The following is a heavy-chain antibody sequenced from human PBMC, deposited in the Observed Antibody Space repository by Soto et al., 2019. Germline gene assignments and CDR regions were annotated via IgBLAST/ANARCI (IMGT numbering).Heavy chain of an antibody. CDR3: ARGSLYYYYYYMDV. Sequence: GGSLRLSCAASGFTFSSYWMHWVRQAPGKGLVWVSRINSDGSSTSYADSVKGRFTISRDNAKNTLYLQMNSLRAEDTAVYYCARGSLYYYYYYMDVWGKGTTVTVSS. CDR2: INSDGSST. V-gene: IGHV3-74*01. CDR1: GFTFSSYW. J-gene: IGHJ6*03. D-gene: IGHD3-10*01.